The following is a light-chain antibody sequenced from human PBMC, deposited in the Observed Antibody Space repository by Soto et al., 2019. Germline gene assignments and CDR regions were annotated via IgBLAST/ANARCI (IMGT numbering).Light chain of an antibody. CDR2: DAS. J-gene: IGKJ5*01. CDR1: QSVSSY. Sequence: EIVLTQSPATLSLSPGERATLSCRASQSVSSYLAWYQQKPGQAPRLLIYDASNRATGIPARFSGSGSGTGFTLTISSLEPEDFAVYYCQQRSNWPLTFGQGTRLDIK. V-gene: IGKV3-11*01. CDR3: QQRSNWPLT.